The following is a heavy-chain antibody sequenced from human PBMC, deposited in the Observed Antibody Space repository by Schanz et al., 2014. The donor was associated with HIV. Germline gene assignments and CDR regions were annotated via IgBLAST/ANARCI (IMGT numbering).Heavy chain of an antibody. Sequence: EVQLLESGGGLVQPGGSLRLSCAASRFTFSSYAMSWVRQAPGKGLEWVSLISGSGGHTYYADSVKGRFTISRDNSKSTLYLQMNSLRAEDTAVYYCARAGQLALEQGWGNYYYYYYYGMDVWGQGTTVTVSS. CDR1: RFTFSSYA. CDR3: ARAGQLALEQGWGNYYYYYYYGMDV. V-gene: IGHV3-23*01. CDR2: ISGSGGHT. D-gene: IGHD1-7*01. J-gene: IGHJ6*02.